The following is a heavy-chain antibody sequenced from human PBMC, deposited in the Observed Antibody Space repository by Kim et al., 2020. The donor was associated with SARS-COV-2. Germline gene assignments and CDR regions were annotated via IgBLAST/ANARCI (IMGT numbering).Heavy chain of an antibody. CDR2: ISSSGTFL. CDR1: GFTFSRQT. J-gene: IGHJ4*02. Sequence: GGSLRLSCAVSGFTFSRQTMNWVRQAPGKGLEWVSSISSSGTFLYYADSVKARFTISRDNAKNSLYLQMNSLRAEDTAVYYCATGSGYCSGSSCYHLDSWGQGTLVTVAS. CDR3: ATGSGYCSGSSCYHLDS. V-gene: IGHV3-21*01. D-gene: IGHD2-2*01.